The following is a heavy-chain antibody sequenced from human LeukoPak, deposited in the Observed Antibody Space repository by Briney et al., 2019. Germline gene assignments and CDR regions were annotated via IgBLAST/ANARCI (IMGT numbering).Heavy chain of an antibody. CDR3: ARGWEPYSSSLDS. V-gene: IGHV4-4*02. J-gene: IGHJ4*02. CDR2: IYHSGST. Sequence: PSETLSLTCAVPGGSISSSNWWSWVRQPPGKGLEWIGEIYHSGSTNYNPSLKSRVTINPDTSKNHFSLQLNSVTPEDTAIYYCARGWEPYSSSLDSWGQGTLVTVSS. CDR1: GGSISSSNW. D-gene: IGHD6-13*01.